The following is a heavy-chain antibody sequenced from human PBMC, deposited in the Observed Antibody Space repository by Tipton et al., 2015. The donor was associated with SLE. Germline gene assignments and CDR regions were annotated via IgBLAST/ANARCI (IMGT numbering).Heavy chain of an antibody. D-gene: IGHD5-12*01. CDR2: IYVSGTT. CDR1: GGSIRSYP. Sequence: GLVKPSETLSLTCNVSGGSIRSYPWSWIRQPPGKGLQWMGYIYVSGTTNYNPSLESRMSISIDASRSQFSLRLSSVTAADTAVYYCARLREELRWDSGSERPIAVDSWGQGTLVTVSS. J-gene: IGHJ4*02. CDR3: ARLREELRWDSGSERPIAVDS. V-gene: IGHV4-4*09.